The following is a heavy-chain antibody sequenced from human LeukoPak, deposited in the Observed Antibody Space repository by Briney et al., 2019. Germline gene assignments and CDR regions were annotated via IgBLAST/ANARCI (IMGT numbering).Heavy chain of an antibody. CDR3: ARGPLSTFGVLDAFDI. V-gene: IGHV1-8*03. CDR2: MNPNNGNT. CDR1: GYTFTSYG. Sequence: ASVKVSCKASGYTFTSYGISWVRQAPGQGLEWMGWMNPNNGNTGYGHKFQGRVTITRDTSISTVYMELNSLRSEDTAVYYCARGPLSTFGVLDAFDIWGQGTLVTVSS. D-gene: IGHD3-3*01. J-gene: IGHJ3*02.